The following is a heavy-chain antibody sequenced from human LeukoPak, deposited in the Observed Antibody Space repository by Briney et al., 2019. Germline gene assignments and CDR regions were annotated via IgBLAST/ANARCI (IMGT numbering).Heavy chain of an antibody. J-gene: IGHJ4*02. CDR1: RGTFSSYA. CDR3: ASSDYGGNLNY. V-gene: IGHV1-69*05. Sequence: SVKVSCKPSRGTFSSYAISWVRQAPGQGLEWMGRIIPIFGTANYAQKCQGRVTITTDESTSTAYMELSSLRSEDTAVYYCASSDYGGNLNYWGQGTLVTVSS. CDR2: IIPIFGTA. D-gene: IGHD4/OR15-4a*01.